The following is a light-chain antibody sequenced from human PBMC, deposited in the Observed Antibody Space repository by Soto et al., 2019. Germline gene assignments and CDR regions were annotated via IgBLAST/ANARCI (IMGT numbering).Light chain of an antibody. CDR3: QQYNKWPPIT. Sequence: EIVMTQSPATLSVSPGERATLSCRASQSVSSNLAWYQQKPGQAPRLLIYGASTRATGIPASVSGSGSGTEFTLTISSLQSEDFAVYYCQQYNKWPPITFGQGTRLEIK. CDR1: QSVSSN. V-gene: IGKV3-15*01. J-gene: IGKJ5*01. CDR2: GAS.